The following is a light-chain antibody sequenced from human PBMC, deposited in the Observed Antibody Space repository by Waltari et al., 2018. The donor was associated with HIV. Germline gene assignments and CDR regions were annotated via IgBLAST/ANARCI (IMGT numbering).Light chain of an antibody. CDR2: SDN. Sequence: QSGLTQPPSASGTPGQRVTISCSGSSSNIGIKSVNWYQHLPGTAPKLLIYSDNQRPSVVPDRFSGSNAGTSASLAISGLQSEDEAYYFCSSYDDSLNGRWVFGGGTKLTVL. CDR3: SSYDDSLNGRWV. J-gene: IGLJ3*02. V-gene: IGLV1-44*01. CDR1: SSNIGIKS.